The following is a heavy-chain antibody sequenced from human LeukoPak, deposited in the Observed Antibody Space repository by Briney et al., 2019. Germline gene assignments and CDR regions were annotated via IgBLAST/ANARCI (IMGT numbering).Heavy chain of an antibody. Sequence: KDGESLKISCKGSGYSFTSYWIGWVRQMPGKGLEWMGIIYPGDSDTRYSPSFQGQVTISADKSISTAYLQWSSLKASDTAMYYCARHEYIWDQIVVPAAFDYWGQGTLVTVSS. J-gene: IGHJ4*02. CDR3: ARHEYIWDQIVVPAAFDY. CDR1: GYSFTSYW. CDR2: IYPGDSDT. D-gene: IGHD2-2*01. V-gene: IGHV5-51*01.